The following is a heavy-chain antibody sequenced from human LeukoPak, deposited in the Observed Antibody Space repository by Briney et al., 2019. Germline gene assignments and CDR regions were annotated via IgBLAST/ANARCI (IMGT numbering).Heavy chain of an antibody. D-gene: IGHD1-14*01. Sequence: GGSLRLSCAASGLTFSSYSMNWVRQAPGKGLEWISYISSSSSAIYYADSVKGRFTISRDNSKNTMSVQMDDLRAEDTAVYYCTRYNNDHFDYWGQGTLVTVSS. CDR1: GLTFSSYS. J-gene: IGHJ4*02. V-gene: IGHV3-48*04. CDR2: ISSSSSAI. CDR3: TRYNNDHFDY.